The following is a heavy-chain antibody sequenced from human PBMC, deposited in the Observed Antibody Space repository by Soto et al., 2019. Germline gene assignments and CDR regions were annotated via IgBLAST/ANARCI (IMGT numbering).Heavy chain of an antibody. V-gene: IGHV3-30*18. J-gene: IGHJ4*02. Sequence: QVQLVESGGGVVQPGKSLRLSCAGSGFTFSSYGMDWVRQAPGKGLEWVAVISYDGSNKYYADSVKGRFTISRDNSTNTLYLQMSSLRADTTPVYYCAKDRMGAGVRGYFDYLGPGPLVTLSS. CDR2: ISYDGSNK. CDR1: GFTFSSYG. D-gene: IGHD3-10*01. CDR3: AKDRMGAGVRGYFDY.